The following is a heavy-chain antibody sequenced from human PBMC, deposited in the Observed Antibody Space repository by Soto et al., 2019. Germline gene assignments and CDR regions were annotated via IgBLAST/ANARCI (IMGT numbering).Heavy chain of an antibody. J-gene: IGHJ4*02. CDR1: GYTFTSYA. V-gene: IGHV1-18*01. CDR2: IRPYSGNT. D-gene: IGHD2-8*01. Sequence: QVQLVQSGAEVRKPGASVKVSCKASGYTFTSYAVSWVRQAPGQGLAWMGWIRPYSGNTNYGQKVQGRVSLTTDTSTSTAYLELRNLRSDATAVYYCARDTSQKIVYGLYDSWGQGTQVTVSS. CDR3: ARDTSQKIVYGLYDS.